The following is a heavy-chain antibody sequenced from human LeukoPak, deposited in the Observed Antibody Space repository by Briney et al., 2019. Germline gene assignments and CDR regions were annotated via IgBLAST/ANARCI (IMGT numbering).Heavy chain of an antibody. V-gene: IGHV1-2*02. Sequence: GASVKVSCKASGYTFTGYYMHWVRQAPGRGREWMGWINPNSGGTNYAQKFRGRVTMTRDTSISTAYMELSRLRSDDTAVYYCARAVGYSGYDPTVDYWGQGTLVTVSS. D-gene: IGHD5-12*01. J-gene: IGHJ4*02. CDR1: GYTFTGYY. CDR2: INPNSGGT. CDR3: ARAVGYSGYDPTVDY.